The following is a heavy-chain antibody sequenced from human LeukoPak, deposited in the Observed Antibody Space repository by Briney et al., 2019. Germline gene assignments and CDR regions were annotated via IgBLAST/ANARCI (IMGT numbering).Heavy chain of an antibody. D-gene: IGHD1-26*01. CDR2: ISYDGSNK. CDR3: AKDRILSHIVGATCFDY. CDR1: GFTFSSYA. V-gene: IGHV3-30-3*01. Sequence: QAGGSLRLSCAASGFTFSSYAMHWVRQAPGKGLEWVAVISYDGSNKYYADSVKGRFTISRDNSKNTLYLQMNSLRAEDTAVYYCAKDRILSHIVGATCFDYWGQGTLVTVSS. J-gene: IGHJ4*02.